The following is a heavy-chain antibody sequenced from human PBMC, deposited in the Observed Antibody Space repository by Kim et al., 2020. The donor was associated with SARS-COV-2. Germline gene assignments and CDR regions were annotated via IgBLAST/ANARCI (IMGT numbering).Heavy chain of an antibody. CDR2: INHSGST. J-gene: IGHJ5*02. Sequence: SETLSLTCAVYGGSFSGYYWSWIRQPPGKGLEWIGEINHSGSTNYNPSLKSRVTISVDTSKNQFSLKLSSVTAADTAVYYCAKGVLRYFDWFHRGGWFDPWGQGTLVTVSS. CDR3: AKGVLRYFDWFHRGGWFDP. CDR1: GGSFSGYY. V-gene: IGHV4-34*01. D-gene: IGHD3-9*01.